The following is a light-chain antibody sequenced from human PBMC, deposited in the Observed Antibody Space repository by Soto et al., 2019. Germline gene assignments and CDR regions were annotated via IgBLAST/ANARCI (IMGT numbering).Light chain of an antibody. J-gene: IGLJ2*01. CDR1: SSDVGSYNS. CDR2: DVS. CDR3: SSYASSSTRV. V-gene: IGLV2-14*03. Sequence: QSALNQPASVSGSPGQSITISCTGSSSDVGSYNSVSWYQQHPGKAPQLLIYDVSYRHSGISSRFSGSKSGDTASLTISGLQPDDEADYYCSSYASSSTRVFGGGTKVTVL.